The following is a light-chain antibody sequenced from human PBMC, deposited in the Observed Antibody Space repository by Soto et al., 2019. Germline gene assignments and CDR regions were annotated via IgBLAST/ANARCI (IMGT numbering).Light chain of an antibody. J-gene: IGLJ2*01. CDR1: SSDVGTYNL. CDR3: SSYVGSGTYGV. CDR2: EGN. Sequence: QSALTQPASVSGSPGQSITISCTGTSSDVGTYNLVSWYQQHPGNAPKLMIYEGNKRTSGVSNRCSGSKSGNTASLTSSGLQAEDEGDYYCSSYVGSGTYGVFGGGTKLPVL. V-gene: IGLV2-23*01.